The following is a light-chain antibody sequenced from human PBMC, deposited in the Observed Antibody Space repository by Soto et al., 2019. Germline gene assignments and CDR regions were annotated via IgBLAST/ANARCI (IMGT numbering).Light chain of an antibody. V-gene: IGKV3-20*01. Sequence: EIVLTQSPGTLSLSAGQRATLSCRASRAISSTFLTWYQQRPGQAPRLLIYSTSNRATGIPDRFSGSGSGTDFTLTISRLEPEDSAVYFCQQYGSSAPCSFGQGTKLEIK. CDR2: STS. J-gene: IGKJ2*04. CDR1: RAISSTF. CDR3: QQYGSSAPCS.